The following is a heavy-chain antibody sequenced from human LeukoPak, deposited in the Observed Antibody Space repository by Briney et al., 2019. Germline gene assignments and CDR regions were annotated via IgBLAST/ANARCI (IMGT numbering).Heavy chain of an antibody. Sequence: KPGGSLRLSCAASGFTFSSYSMNWVRQAPGKGLEWVSSISSSSSYIFYADSVKGRFTISRDNAKNSLYLQMNNLRAEDTAVYYCVRDSTPPYYYGAGPPDYWGQGTLVSVSS. CDR1: GFTFSSYS. CDR2: ISSSSSYI. CDR3: VRDSTPPYYYGAGPPDY. J-gene: IGHJ4*02. V-gene: IGHV3-21*01. D-gene: IGHD3-10*01.